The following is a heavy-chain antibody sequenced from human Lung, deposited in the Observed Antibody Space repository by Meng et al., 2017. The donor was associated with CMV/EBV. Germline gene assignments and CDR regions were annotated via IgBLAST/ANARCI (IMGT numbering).Heavy chain of an antibody. CDR3: ARGAGSRGVITHYNFDH. J-gene: IGHJ4*02. CDR1: GGNFGTYA. Sequence: SVXVSCKASGGNFGTYAISWVRQAPGQGLEWMGGIIPIFGTASFAQKFQGRVTITTDESTAYMELSSLRSDDTAVYYCARGAGSRGVITHYNFDHWGQGTLVTVSS. CDR2: IIPIFGTA. D-gene: IGHD3-10*01. V-gene: IGHV1-69*05.